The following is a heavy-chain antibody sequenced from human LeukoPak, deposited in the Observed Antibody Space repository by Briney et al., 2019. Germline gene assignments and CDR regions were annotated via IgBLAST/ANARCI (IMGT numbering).Heavy chain of an antibody. CDR3: ARHEEEDGYNAKTFDY. Sequence: SETLSLTCTVSGGSISSSANFWGWVRQPPGRGLEWIASTYYSRNTYYNPSLKSRVTISVDTSKNQFSPKLSSVTAADTAVYYCARHEEEDGYNAKTFDYWGQGTLVTVSS. J-gene: IGHJ4*02. V-gene: IGHV4-39*01. CDR2: TYYSRNT. D-gene: IGHD5-24*01. CDR1: GGSISSSANF.